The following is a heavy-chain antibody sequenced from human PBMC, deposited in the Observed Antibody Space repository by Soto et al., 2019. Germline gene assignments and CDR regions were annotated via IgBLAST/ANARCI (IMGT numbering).Heavy chain of an antibody. V-gene: IGHV4-30-2*01. J-gene: IGHJ5*02. CDR2: INHSGST. CDR1: GDSISSGGYS. Sequence: SETLSLTCAVSGDSISSGGYSWNWIRQPPGKGLEWIGYINHSGSTYYNPSLRSRVTISVDRSKNQFSLNLSSVTAADTAVYYCARARYSGSYYWWFDPWGQGTLVTVSS. CDR3: ARARYSGSYYWWFDP. D-gene: IGHD1-26*01.